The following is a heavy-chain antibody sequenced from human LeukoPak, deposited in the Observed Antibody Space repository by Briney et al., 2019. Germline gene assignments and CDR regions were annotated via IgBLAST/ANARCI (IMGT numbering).Heavy chain of an antibody. CDR3: ARGGRMGALDV. Sequence: GGTLRLSCAASGFTFTYYWMSWIRQAPGKGLELVANIKQDRSETYYVYSVKGRFTISRDNAKNSLYLQMNSLRAEDTAVYYCARGGRMGALDVWGKGTTVTISS. CDR1: GFTFTYYW. V-gene: IGHV3-7*01. D-gene: IGHD1-26*01. J-gene: IGHJ6*04. CDR2: IKQDRSET.